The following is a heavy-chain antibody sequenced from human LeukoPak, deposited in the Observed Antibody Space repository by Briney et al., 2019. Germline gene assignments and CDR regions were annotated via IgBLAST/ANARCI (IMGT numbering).Heavy chain of an antibody. J-gene: IGHJ4*02. V-gene: IGHV4-39*07. CDR1: GGSISSSSYY. Sequence: SETLSLTCTVSGGSISSSSYYWDWIRQPPGKGLEWIGSIYYSGSTYYNPSLKSRVTISVDTSKNQFSLKLSSVTAADTAVYYCARDPDSSSTFDYWGQGTLVTVSS. CDR3: ARDPDSSSTFDY. D-gene: IGHD6-6*01. CDR2: IYYSGST.